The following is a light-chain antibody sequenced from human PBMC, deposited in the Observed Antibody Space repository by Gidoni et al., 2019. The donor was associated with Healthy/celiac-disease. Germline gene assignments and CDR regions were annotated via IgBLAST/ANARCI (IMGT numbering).Light chain of an antibody. CDR2: WAS. V-gene: IGKV4-1*01. J-gene: IGKJ5*01. CDR3: QQYYSTPIT. Sequence: NKNYLAWYQQKPGQPPKLLIYWASTRESGVPDRCSGSGSGTDFTLTTSSLQAEDVAVYYCQQYYSTPITFGQGTRLEIK. CDR1: NKNY.